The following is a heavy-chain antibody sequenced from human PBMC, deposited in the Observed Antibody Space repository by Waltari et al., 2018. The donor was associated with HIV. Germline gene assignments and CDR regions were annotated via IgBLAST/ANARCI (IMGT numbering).Heavy chain of an antibody. D-gene: IGHD6-13*01. V-gene: IGHV1-8*01. CDR2: INPKTGDT. CDR1: GYTFNNYD. J-gene: IGHJ6*02. Sequence: QVQLVQSGAELKRPGASVRISCATSGYTFNNYDITWVRQAPGQGLEWMGWINPKTGDTGFLDGFQGRLTMTRNICSGAADMDLTRLTKEATGTYYSTRSLALRSAAPGAEVWGQGTSLIVSS. CDR3: TRSLALRSAAPGAEV.